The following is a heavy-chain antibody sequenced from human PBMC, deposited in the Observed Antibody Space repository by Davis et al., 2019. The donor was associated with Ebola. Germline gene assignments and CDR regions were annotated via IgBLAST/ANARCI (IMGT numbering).Heavy chain of an antibody. J-gene: IGHJ4*02. CDR2: ISYNASDK. CDR3: ARAREGSFDY. CDR1: GFTFSSYG. V-gene: IGHV3-30*19. D-gene: IGHD3-10*01. Sequence: PGGSLRFSCAASGFTFSSYGMHWVRQAPGKGLEWVAVISYNASDKYYSDSVKGRFTISRDNSKNTLYLQMNSLRAEDTAVYYCARAREGSFDYWGQGTLVTVSS.